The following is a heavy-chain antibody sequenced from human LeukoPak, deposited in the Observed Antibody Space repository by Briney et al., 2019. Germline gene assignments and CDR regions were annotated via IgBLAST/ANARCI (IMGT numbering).Heavy chain of an antibody. V-gene: IGHV3-9*01. Sequence: GGSQRLSCAASGFTFDDYAMHWVRQAPGKGLEWVSGISWNSGSIGYADSVKGRFTISRDNAKNSLYLQMNSLRAEDTALYYCAKPYDSSGYYYFDYWGQGTLVTVSS. D-gene: IGHD3-22*01. CDR3: AKPYDSSGYYYFDY. CDR2: ISWNSGSI. J-gene: IGHJ4*02. CDR1: GFTFDDYA.